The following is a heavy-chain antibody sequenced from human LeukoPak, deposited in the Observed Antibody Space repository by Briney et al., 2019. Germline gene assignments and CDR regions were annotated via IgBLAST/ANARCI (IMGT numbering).Heavy chain of an antibody. CDR1: GYSFTSYW. CDR2: IYPGDSDT. CDR3: ARRSGDSSGYLIDY. J-gene: IGHJ4*02. Sequence: GESLKISCKGSGYSFTSYWIAWVRQMPGKGLERMEIIYPGDSDTRYSPSFQGQVTISADKSITTAYLQWSSLKASDTAMYYCARRSGDSSGYLIDYWGQGTLVTVSS. V-gene: IGHV5-51*01. D-gene: IGHD3-22*01.